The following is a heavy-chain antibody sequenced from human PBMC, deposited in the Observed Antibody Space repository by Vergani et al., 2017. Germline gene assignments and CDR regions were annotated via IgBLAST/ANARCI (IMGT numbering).Heavy chain of an antibody. CDR3: ARDQGGFDH. Sequence: EVQLVESGGGLVQPGGSLRLSCAASGFTFSSHWMNWVRQAPGKGLEWVANIKQDGSDKYYVDSVKGRFTISRDNAKNSLYLQMNSLTADDTAVYYCARDQGGFDHWGQGTLVTVSS. CDR2: IKQDGSDK. CDR1: GFTFSSHW. V-gene: IGHV3-7*01. J-gene: IGHJ4*02. D-gene: IGHD2-15*01.